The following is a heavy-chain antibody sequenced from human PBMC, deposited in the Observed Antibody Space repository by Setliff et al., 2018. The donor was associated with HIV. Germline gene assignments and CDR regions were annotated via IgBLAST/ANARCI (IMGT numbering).Heavy chain of an antibody. J-gene: IGHJ6*03. Sequence: SETLSLTCTVSGASVSSGHYYWSWIRQPAGKELEWLGRIYTSGRTNYNPSLESRVSISRDTSKNQFSLNLRDVTAGDTALYYCARAVIRREDRGMWTKLWSAPNHMDVWGKGITVTVSS. CDR1: GASVSSGHYY. CDR2: IYTSGRT. V-gene: IGHV4-61*10. CDR3: ARAVIRREDRGMWTKLWSAPNHMDV. D-gene: IGHD3-10*01.